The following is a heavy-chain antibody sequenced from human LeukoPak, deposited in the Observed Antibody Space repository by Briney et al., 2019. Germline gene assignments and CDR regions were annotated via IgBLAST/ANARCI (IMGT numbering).Heavy chain of an antibody. Sequence: GGSLRLSCAASGFIFSSYKINWVRQAPGRGLEWVSSIHSGGSDVYYADSVKGRFTVSRDNAKNSLFLQMNSLRAEDTALYYCARGHYDILTGNYKWTPDYWGQGTLATVSS. CDR3: ARGHYDILTGNYKWTPDY. D-gene: IGHD3-9*01. V-gene: IGHV3-21*06. J-gene: IGHJ4*02. CDR2: IHSGGSDV. CDR1: GFIFSSYK.